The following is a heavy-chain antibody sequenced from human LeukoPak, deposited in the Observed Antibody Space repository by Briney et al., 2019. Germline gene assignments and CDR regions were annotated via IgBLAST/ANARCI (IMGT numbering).Heavy chain of an antibody. CDR2: IKQDGSQE. CDR1: EFTFSSYW. V-gene: IGHV3-7*01. Sequence: GGSLRFSCAASEFTFSSYWMSWVRQAPGKGLEWVAHIKQDGSQEQYVGSVKGRFTISRDNAKNSLYLQMNGLRADDTAVYYCARGQTTFEFWGQGALVTVSS. CDR3: ARGQTTFEF. J-gene: IGHJ4*02. D-gene: IGHD2/OR15-2a*01.